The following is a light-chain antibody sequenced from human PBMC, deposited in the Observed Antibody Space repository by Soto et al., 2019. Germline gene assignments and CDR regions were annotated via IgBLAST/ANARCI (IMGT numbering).Light chain of an antibody. V-gene: IGKV3-11*01. CDR2: DAS. Sequence: EIVLTQSPVTPCLSPGGRPTLSCWASQSVMTYLAWYQVKPVQAPRLLIYDASRRASGVPARFSGSGSGTDFTLTISSLEPEDFALYYCQQRNTWPPITFGQGTRLEIK. CDR3: QQRNTWPPIT. J-gene: IGKJ5*01. CDR1: QSVMTY.